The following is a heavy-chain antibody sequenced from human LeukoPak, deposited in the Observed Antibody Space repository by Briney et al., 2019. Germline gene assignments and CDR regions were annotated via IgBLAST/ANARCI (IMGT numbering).Heavy chain of an antibody. J-gene: IGHJ6*02. CDR3: ASLREVTTGLGYYYYGMDV. V-gene: IGHV1-69*05. Sequence: SVKVSCKASGGTFSSYAISWVRQAPGQGLEWMGGIIPIFGTANYAQKLQGRVTMTTDTSTSTAYMELRSLRSDDTAVYYCASLREVTTGLGYYYYGMDVWGQGTTVTVSS. CDR2: IIPIFGTA. D-gene: IGHD4-17*01. CDR1: GGTFSSYA.